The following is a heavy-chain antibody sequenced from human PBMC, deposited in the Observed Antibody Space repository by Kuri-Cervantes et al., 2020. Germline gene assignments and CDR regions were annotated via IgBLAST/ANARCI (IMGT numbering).Heavy chain of an antibody. Sequence: GGSLRLSCAASGFTFSSYGMHWVRQAPGKGLEWVAVIWYDGSNKYYADSVKGRFTISRDNSKNTLYLQMNSLRAEDTAVYYCCSSKRSVAGTLYFHHWGQGTLVTVSS. CDR3: CSSKRSVAGTLYFHH. D-gene: IGHD6-19*01. J-gene: IGHJ1*01. CDR2: IWYDGSNK. V-gene: IGHV3-33*01. CDR1: GFTFSSYG.